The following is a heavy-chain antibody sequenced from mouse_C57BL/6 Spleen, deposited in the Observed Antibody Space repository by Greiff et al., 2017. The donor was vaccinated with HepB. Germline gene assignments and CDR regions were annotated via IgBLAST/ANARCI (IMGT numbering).Heavy chain of an antibody. CDR2: INPSSGYT. J-gene: IGHJ1*03. CDR3: ARCEDGYFDV. CDR1: GYTFTSYW. Sequence: VQLQPSGAELSKPGASVKLSCKASGYTFTSYWMHWVKQRPGQGLEWIGYINPSSGYTKYNQKFKDKATLTADKSSSTAYMQLSSLTSEDSAVYYCARCEDGYFDVWGTGTTVTVSS. V-gene: IGHV1-7*01.